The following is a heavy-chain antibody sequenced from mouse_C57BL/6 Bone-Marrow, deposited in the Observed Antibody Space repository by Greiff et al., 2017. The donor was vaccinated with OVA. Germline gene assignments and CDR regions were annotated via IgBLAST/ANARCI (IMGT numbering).Heavy chain of an antibody. D-gene: IGHD1-1*01. CDR2: ISNGGGST. CDR1: GFTFSDYY. CDR3: ARPLSTTVVDWFAY. J-gene: IGHJ3*01. Sequence: EVKLLESGGGLVQPGGSLKLSCAASGFTFSDYYMYWVRQTPAKRLEWVAYISNGGGSTYYPDTVKGRFTISRDNAKNTLYLQMSRLKSEDTAMYYCARPLSTTVVDWFAYWGQGTLVTVSA. V-gene: IGHV5-12*01.